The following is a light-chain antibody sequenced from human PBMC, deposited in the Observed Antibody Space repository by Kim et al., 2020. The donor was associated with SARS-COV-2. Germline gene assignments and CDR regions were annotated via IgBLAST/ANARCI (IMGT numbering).Light chain of an antibody. V-gene: IGKV3-15*01. J-gene: IGKJ2*01. CDR3: HKYNDWPPGDT. Sequence: EVLLTPSPAPLSVSPGDTATLSCSASQSVSNNLAWYQHKPGQAPRLLIYGASTRATGIPARFSGSGSGTDFTLTVSSLQSEDFAIYYCHKYNDWPPGDTSGQGTKLEI. CDR2: GAS. CDR1: QSVSNN.